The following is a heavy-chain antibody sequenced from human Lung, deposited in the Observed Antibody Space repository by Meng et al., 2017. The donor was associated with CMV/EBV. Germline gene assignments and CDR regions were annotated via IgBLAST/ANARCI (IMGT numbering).Heavy chain of an antibody. CDR3: ARASYYGSGSYYHFDS. V-gene: IGHV1-69*05. D-gene: IGHD3-10*01. Sequence: SXXVSXXASGGTFSNYAVSWVRQAPGEGLEWMGGIIPLYATANYAQRFQGRVTITTDESTSTAYMEVSSLRSEDTAVYYCARASYYGSGSYYHFDSWGQGTPVTVSS. CDR1: GGTFSNYA. J-gene: IGHJ4*02. CDR2: IIPLYATA.